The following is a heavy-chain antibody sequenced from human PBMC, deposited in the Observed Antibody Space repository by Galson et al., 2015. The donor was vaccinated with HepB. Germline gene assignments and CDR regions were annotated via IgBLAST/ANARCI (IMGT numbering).Heavy chain of an antibody. D-gene: IGHD4-11*01. CDR3: TRGDYNNGDY. Sequence: SLRLSCAASGFSFSSFWMHWVRQAPGKGLVWVSRINSDESTTSYADSVKGRFTISRDNAKNTLYLQMNSLRAGDTAVYYCTRGDYNNGDYWGQGTLVTVSS. J-gene: IGHJ4*02. CDR1: GFSFSSFW. CDR2: INSDESTT. V-gene: IGHV3-74*01.